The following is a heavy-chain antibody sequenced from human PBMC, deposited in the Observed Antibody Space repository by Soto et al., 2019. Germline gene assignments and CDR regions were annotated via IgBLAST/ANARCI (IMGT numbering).Heavy chain of an antibody. V-gene: IGHV4-61*01. CDR2: VYYNGST. J-gene: IGHJ5*02. D-gene: IGHD4-17*01. CDR3: ARVDYGDYPWFDP. CDR1: GGSVSSHLYY. Sequence: QVQLQESGPGLVKPSDTLSLTCSVSGGSVSSHLYYWGWIRQPPGNGLEWIANVYYNGSTNYNPSLNSRLTISLDTSKNQFSLKLCSVTAADTAVYYCARVDYGDYPWFDPWGQGTPVTVSS.